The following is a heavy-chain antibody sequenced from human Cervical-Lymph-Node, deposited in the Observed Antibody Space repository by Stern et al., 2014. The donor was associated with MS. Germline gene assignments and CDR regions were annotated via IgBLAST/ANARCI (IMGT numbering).Heavy chain of an antibody. J-gene: IGHJ1*01. Sequence: QVQLGQSGAEVKKPGSSVKVSCKASGGSFTSYAISWVRQAPGQGLEWMGGIIPLFGTADYAQKFQGRVTITADESTSTAYMELISLRSEDTAVYYCARLRSGSYYGYFQHWGQGTLVTVSS. CDR2: IIPLFGTA. CDR1: GGSFTSYA. CDR3: ARLRSGSYYGYFQH. V-gene: IGHV1-69*01. D-gene: IGHD1-26*01.